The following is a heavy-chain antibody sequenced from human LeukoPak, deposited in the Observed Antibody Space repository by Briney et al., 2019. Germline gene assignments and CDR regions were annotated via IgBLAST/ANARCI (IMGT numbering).Heavy chain of an antibody. CDR2: IYYSGST. CDR1: GCSISSYY. D-gene: IGHD1-14*01. V-gene: IGHV4-59*01. J-gene: IGHJ4*02. Sequence: SETLSLTCTVSGCSISSYYWSWIRQPPGKGLEWIGYIYYSGSTNYNPSLKSRVTISVDTSKNQCSLKLSSVTAADTAVYYCAKDQRGSTGTLDYWEQRTRLTVSS. CDR3: AKDQRGSTGTLDY.